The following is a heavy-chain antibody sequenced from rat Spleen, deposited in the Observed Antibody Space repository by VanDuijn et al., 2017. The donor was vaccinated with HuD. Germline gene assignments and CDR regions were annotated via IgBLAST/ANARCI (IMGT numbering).Heavy chain of an antibody. CDR1: GFNFNDHW. CDR2: INKDSRTI. J-gene: IGHJ2*01. V-gene: IGHV4-2*01. D-gene: IGHD4-3*01. CDR3: VREELGVRD. Sequence: EVKLVESGGGLVQPGRSLKLSCAASGFNFNDHWMGWVRQAPGKGLEWIGEINKDSRTIKYVPSLKDKFIISRDNAHNTLYLQMSRLGPEDTATYYCVREELGVRDWGQGVMVTVSS.